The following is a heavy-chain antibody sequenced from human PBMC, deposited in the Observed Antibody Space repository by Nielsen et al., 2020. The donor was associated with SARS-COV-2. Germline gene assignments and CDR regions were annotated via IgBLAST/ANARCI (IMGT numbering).Heavy chain of an antibody. CDR2: ISSSSSYI. CDR1: GFTFSSFG. D-gene: IGHD3-10*01. J-gene: IGHJ4*02. V-gene: IGHV3-21*01. CDR3: ARPLAGGVRGVILGY. Sequence: GGSLRLSCAASGFTFSSFGMHWVRQAPGKGLEWVSSISSSSSYIYYADSVKGRFTISRDNAKNSLYLQMNSLRAEDTAVYYCARPLAGGVRGVILGYWGQGTLVTVSS.